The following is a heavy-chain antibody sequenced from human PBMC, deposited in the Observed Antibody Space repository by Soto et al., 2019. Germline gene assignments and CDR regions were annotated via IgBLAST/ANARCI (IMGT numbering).Heavy chain of an antibody. CDR3: ARYIWGSYPDY. V-gene: IGHV4-59*08. CDR2: IYYSGST. D-gene: IGHD3-16*02. Sequence: SETLSLTCTVSGGSISSYYWSWIRQPPGKGLEWIGYIYYSGSTNYNPSLKSRVTISVDTSKNQFSLKLSSVTAADMAVYYCARYIWGSYPDYWGQGTLVTVSS. CDR1: GGSISSYY. J-gene: IGHJ4*02.